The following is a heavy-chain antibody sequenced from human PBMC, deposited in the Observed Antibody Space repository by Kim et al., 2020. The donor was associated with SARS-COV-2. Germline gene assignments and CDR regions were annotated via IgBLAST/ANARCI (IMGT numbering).Heavy chain of an antibody. V-gene: IGHV4-31*03. CDR3: ARALWLRGVIDY. CDR2: IYYSGST. Sequence: SETLSLTCTVAGGSISSGGYYWSWIRQHPGKGLEWIGYIYYSGSTYYNPSLKSRVTISVDTSKNQFSLKLSSVTAADTAVYYCARALWLRGVIDYWGQGTGVTVSS. D-gene: IGHD3-10*01. CDR1: GGSISSGGYY. J-gene: IGHJ4*02.